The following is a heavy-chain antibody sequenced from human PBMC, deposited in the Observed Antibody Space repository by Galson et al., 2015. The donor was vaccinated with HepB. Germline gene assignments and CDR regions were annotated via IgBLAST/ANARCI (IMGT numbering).Heavy chain of an antibody. D-gene: IGHD3-22*01. V-gene: IGHV4-38-2*02. J-gene: IGHJ4*02. CDR3: ASFRGYYDSSGYRQYYFDY. CDR1: GYSITSGYF. Sequence: LSLTCTVSGYSITSGYFWGWIRQPPGKGLEWIGSFYHSGSTYYNPSLKSRVTISVDTSKNQFSLKLSSVTAADTAVYYCASFRGYYDSSGYRQYYFDYWGQGTLVTVSS. CDR2: FYHSGST.